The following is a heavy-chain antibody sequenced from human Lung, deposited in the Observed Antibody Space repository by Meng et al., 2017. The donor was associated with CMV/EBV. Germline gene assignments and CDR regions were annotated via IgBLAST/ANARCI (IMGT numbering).Heavy chain of an antibody. V-gene: IGHV1-8*02. J-gene: IGHJ6*02. D-gene: IGHD6-13*01. CDR3: ARAGVLVTPVAGPPGIAPVGAHYGMDV. CDR1: GYTFTNYD. Sequence: AXVXVSXXASGYTFTNYDINWVRQATGHGPEWMGWMNPNSGNTGYAQRFQGRVTMTRDTSTRTAYMELSSLRSDDTAVCYCARAGVLVTPVAGPPGIAPVGAHYGMDVWGQGTXVTVSS. CDR2: MNPNSGNT.